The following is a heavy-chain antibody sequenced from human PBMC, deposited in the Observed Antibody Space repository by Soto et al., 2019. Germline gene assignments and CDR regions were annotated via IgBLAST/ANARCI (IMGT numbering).Heavy chain of an antibody. J-gene: IGHJ6*03. V-gene: IGHV5-51*01. Sequence: PGESLKISCTGSGYSFTSYWIGWVRQMPGKGLEWMGIIYPGDSDTRYSPSFQGQVTISADKSISTAYLQWSSLKASDTAMYYCARGRRYCSSTSCYYYYYYMDVWGKGTTVTVSS. D-gene: IGHD2-2*01. CDR2: IYPGDSDT. CDR1: GYSFTSYW. CDR3: ARGRRYCSSTSCYYYYYYMDV.